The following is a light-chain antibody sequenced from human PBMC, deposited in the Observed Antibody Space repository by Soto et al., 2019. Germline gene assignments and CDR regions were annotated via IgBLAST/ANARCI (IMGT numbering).Light chain of an antibody. Sequence: DIQMTQSPSSLSASVGDRVTITCQASQDITNYLHWFQQKPGKAPKLLIYDASNLETGVPSRFSGSGSGTDFSFSISSLHPEDIATYYCQQSNDLVSFGQGTRLEI. V-gene: IGKV1-33*01. CDR1: QDITNY. J-gene: IGKJ5*01. CDR3: QQSNDLVS. CDR2: DAS.